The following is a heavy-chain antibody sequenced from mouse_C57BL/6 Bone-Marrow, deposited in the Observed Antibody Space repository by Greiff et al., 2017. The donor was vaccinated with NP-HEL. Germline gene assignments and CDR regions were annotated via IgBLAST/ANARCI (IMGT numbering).Heavy chain of an antibody. V-gene: IGHV1-64*01. J-gene: IGHJ4*01. CDR1: GYTFTSYW. Sequence: QVQLQQPGAELVKPGASVKLSCKASGYTFTSYWMHWVKQRPGQGLEWIGMIHPNSGSTNYNEKFKSKATLTVDKSSSTAYMQLSSLTSEDSAVYYCAREAFFFFTTVVAYYYAMDYWGQGTSVTVSS. D-gene: IGHD1-1*01. CDR3: AREAFFFFTTVVAYYYAMDY. CDR2: IHPNSGST.